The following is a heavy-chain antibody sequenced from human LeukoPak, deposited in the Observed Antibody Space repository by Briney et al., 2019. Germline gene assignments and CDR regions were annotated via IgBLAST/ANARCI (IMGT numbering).Heavy chain of an antibody. J-gene: IGHJ4*02. D-gene: IGHD5-24*01. CDR3: TRDRGWQQFDY. CDR1: GLTFSSYG. V-gene: IGHV3-7*01. CDR2: IKEDGSEK. Sequence: SGGSLRLSCTASGLTFSSYGMSWVRQAPGKGLERVANIKEDGSEKYYVDSVKGRFTISRDNAKNSLYLQMSSLRDDDTAVYYCTRDRGWQQFDYWGQGTLVTVSS.